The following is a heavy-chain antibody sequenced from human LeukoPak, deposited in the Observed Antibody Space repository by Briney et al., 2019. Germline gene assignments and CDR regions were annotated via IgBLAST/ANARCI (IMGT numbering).Heavy chain of an antibody. CDR2: ILSDGVGD. Sequence: GRSLRLSCAASGFSFNTYDIHWVRQAPGKGLGWVADILSDGVGDRYADSVRGRFTISSDNSKNTLYLQMNGLRGEHTAVYYCAKTARANKNCIDCWGQGTLVTVSS. D-gene: IGHD1-1*01. V-gene: IGHV3-30*18. CDR1: GFSFNTYD. J-gene: IGHJ4*02. CDR3: AKTARANKNCIDC.